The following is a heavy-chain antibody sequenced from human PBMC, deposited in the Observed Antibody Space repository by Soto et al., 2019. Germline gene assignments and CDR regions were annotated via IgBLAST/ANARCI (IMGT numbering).Heavy chain of an antibody. V-gene: IGHV4-59*01. Sequence: PSETLSLTCTVSGGFISSYYWSWIRQPPGKGLEWIGYIYDSGSTKYNPSLKSRVTISVDTSKNQFSLKLSSLRSEDTAVYYCARTLYGDNVDYWGQGTLVTVSS. CDR3: ARTLYGDNVDY. CDR1: GGFISSYY. J-gene: IGHJ4*02. D-gene: IGHD4-17*01. CDR2: IYDSGST.